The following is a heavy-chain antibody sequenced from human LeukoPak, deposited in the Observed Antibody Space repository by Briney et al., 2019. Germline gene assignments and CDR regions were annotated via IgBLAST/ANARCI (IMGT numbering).Heavy chain of an antibody. CDR1: GGSFSDYY. V-gene: IGHV4-34*01. CDR2: IKHSGST. Sequence: SETLSLTCAVYGGSFSDYYWSWIRQPPGKGLEWIGEIKHSGSTNYNPSLKSRVTISVDTSKNQFSLKLSSVTAADTAVYYCARLFYDSRGYYWFDPWGQGTLVTVSS. CDR3: ARLFYDSRGYYWFDP. D-gene: IGHD3-22*01. J-gene: IGHJ5*02.